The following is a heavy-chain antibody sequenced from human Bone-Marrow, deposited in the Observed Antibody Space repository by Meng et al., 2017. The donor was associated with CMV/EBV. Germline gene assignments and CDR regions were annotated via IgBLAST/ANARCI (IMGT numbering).Heavy chain of an antibody. Sequence: FTFSSYGMHWVRQAQGKGLEWVTVIWYDGTNKYYADSVKGRFTISRDNSKNTLYLQMNSLRAEDTAVYYCAKERGYNYGVGGGYFDYWGQGILVTVSS. CDR1: FTFSSYG. V-gene: IGHV3-33*06. D-gene: IGHD5-18*01. CDR3: AKERGYNYGVGGGYFDY. J-gene: IGHJ4*02. CDR2: IWYDGTNK.